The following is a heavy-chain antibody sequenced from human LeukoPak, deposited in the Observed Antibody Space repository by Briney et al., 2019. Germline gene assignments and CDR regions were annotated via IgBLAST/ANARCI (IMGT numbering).Heavy chain of an antibody. Sequence: ASVKVSCKASGYTFTSYGISWVRQAPGQGLEWMGWISAYNGNTNYAQKLQGRVTMTTDTSTSTAYMELRSLRSDDTAVYYCAKEGRVYGSGKNDWFDPWGQGTLVTVSS. CDR2: ISAYNGNT. CDR3: AKEGRVYGSGKNDWFDP. D-gene: IGHD3-10*01. V-gene: IGHV1-18*01. J-gene: IGHJ5*02. CDR1: GYTFTSYG.